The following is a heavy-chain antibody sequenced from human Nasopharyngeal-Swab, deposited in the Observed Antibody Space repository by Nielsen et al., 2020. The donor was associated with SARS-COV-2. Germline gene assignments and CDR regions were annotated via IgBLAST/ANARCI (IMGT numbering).Heavy chain of an antibody. V-gene: IGHV3-23*01. J-gene: IGHJ4*02. CDR2: ISGSGGST. CDR3: AKVPSTVTTLPPDY. D-gene: IGHD4-11*01. Sequence: GGSLRLSCAASGFTFSSYAMSWVRQAPGKGLEWVSAISGSGGSTYYADSVKGRFTISRDNSRNTLYLQMNSLRAEDTAVYYCAKVPSTVTTLPPDYWGQGTLVTVSS. CDR1: GFTFSSYA.